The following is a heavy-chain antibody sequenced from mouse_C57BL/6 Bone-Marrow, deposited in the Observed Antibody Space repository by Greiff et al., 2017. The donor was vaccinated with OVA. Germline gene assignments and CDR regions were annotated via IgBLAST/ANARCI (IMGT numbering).Heavy chain of an antibody. CDR3: AISYSNYAMDY. D-gene: IGHD2-5*01. V-gene: IGHV1-61*01. CDR1: VYTFTSYW. J-gene: IGHJ4*01. CDR2: IYPSDSET. Sequence: VQLQQPGAELVRPGSSVKLSCKASVYTFTSYWMDWVKQRPGQGLEWIGNIYPSDSETHYNQKFKDKATLTVDKSSSTAYMQLSSLTSEDSAVYYCAISYSNYAMDYWGQGTSVTVSS.